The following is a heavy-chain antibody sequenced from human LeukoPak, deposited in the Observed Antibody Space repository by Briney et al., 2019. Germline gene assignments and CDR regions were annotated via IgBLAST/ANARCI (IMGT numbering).Heavy chain of an antibody. D-gene: IGHD2-15*01. CDR2: IEPAGSAT. V-gene: IGHV3-7*01. J-gene: IGHJ5*02. CDR1: GFAFSSYW. Sequence: GGSLRLSCGASGFAFSSYWMTWLRQAPGKGLEFVANIEPAGSATYYADSVKGRFTISRDDTKNLLYLQMNSLTAEDSAVYHCGRFGYVSAVDTWGQGALVTVSS. CDR3: GRFGYVSAVDT.